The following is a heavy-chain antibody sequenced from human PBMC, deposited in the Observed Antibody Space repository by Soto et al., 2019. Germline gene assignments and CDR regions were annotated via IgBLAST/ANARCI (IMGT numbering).Heavy chain of an antibody. V-gene: IGHV1-69*01. J-gene: IGHJ6*02. CDR3: ARDPLAARSSYYYYYGMDV. CDR1: GYTFTGYY. D-gene: IGHD6-6*01. CDR2: INPIFGTA. Sequence: QVQLVQSGAEVKKPGASVKVSCKASGYTFTGYYMHWVRQAPGQGLEWMGWINPIFGTANYAQKFQGRVTITADESTSTAYMELSSLRSEDTAVYYCARDPLAARSSYYYYYGMDVWGQGTTVTVSS.